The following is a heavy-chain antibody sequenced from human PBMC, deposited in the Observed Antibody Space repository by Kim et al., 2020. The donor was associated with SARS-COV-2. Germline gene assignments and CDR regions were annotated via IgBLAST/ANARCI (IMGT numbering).Heavy chain of an antibody. V-gene: IGHV1-8*01. CDR2: MNPNSGNT. Sequence: ASVKVSCKASGYTFTSYDINWVRQATGQGLEWMGWMNPNSGNTGYAQKFQGRVTMTRNTSISTAYMELSSLRSEDTAVYYCARGRRAMIVVVIAPHYYYGLDVWGQGTTVTVSS. CDR1: GYTFTSYD. CDR3: ARGRRAMIVVVIAPHYYYGLDV. J-gene: IGHJ6*02. D-gene: IGHD3-22*01.